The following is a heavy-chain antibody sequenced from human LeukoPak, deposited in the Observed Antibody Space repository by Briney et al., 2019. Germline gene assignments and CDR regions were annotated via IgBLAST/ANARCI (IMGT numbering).Heavy chain of an antibody. CDR3: ARDPMNYDSSGYYYDQIDY. CDR2: ISSSSSYI. V-gene: IGHV3-21*01. Sequence: GGSLRLSCAASGFTFSSYSVNWVRQAPGKGLEWVSSISSSSSYIYYADSVKGRFTISRDNAKNSLYLQMNSLRAEDTAVYYCARDPMNYDSSGYYYDQIDYWGQGTLVTVSS. CDR1: GFTFSSYS. D-gene: IGHD3-22*01. J-gene: IGHJ4*02.